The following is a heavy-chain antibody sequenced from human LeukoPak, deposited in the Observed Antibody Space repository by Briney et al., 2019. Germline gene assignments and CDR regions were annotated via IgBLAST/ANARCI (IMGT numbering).Heavy chain of an antibody. D-gene: IGHD1-26*01. J-gene: IGHJ6*03. CDR3: ARDPYSGGYGDYYYYYMDL. CDR2: ITSSSSYI. V-gene: IGHV3-21*01. Sequence: GGSLRLSCAASGFTFSTYNMNGVRQALAKGLQCVSSITSSSSYIYYADSVKGRFTISRDNAKNSLYLQMNSLGAEDTAVYYCARDPYSGGYGDYYYYYMDLWGQGTTVTISS. CDR1: GFTFSTYN.